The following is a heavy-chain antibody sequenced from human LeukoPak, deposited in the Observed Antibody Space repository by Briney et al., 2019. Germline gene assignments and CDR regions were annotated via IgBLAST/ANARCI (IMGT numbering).Heavy chain of an antibody. CDR3: TTIAAAGHFDY. Sequence: GGSLRLSCAASGFTFSNAWMSWVRQAPGKGLEWVGLIKSKTDGGTTDYAAPVKGRFTISRDDSNNTLYLQMNSLKTEDTAVYYCTTIAAAGHFDYWGQGTLVTVSS. V-gene: IGHV3-15*01. D-gene: IGHD6-13*01. CDR1: GFTFSNAW. CDR2: IKSKTDGGTT. J-gene: IGHJ4*02.